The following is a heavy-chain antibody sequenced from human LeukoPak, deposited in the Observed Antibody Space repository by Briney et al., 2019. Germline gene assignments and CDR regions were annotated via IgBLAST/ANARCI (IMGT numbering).Heavy chain of an antibody. V-gene: IGHV1-69*13. D-gene: IGHD3-10*01. CDR3: ARENEWFGPRGWFDP. CDR2: IIPIFGTA. CDR1: GYSFTSHY. Sequence: SVKVSCKASGYSFTSHYMHWVRQAPGQGLEWMGGIIPIFGTANYAQKFQGRVTITADESTSTAYMELSSLRSEDTAVYYCARENEWFGPRGWFDPWGQGTLVTVSS. J-gene: IGHJ5*02.